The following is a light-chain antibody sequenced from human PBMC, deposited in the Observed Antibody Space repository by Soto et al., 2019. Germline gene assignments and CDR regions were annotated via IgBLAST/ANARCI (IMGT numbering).Light chain of an antibody. Sequence: DIQMSQSPSSVSASIGDTVTISCRASQGIGGWLAWYQQKPGKAPKLLIYTASSLQSGVPSRFNGSGSGTHFTLTITSLQREDSATYFCQHSYNTPPTFGQGSMVDVK. CDR2: TAS. J-gene: IGKJ1*01. V-gene: IGKV1-12*01. CDR3: QHSYNTPPT. CDR1: QGIGGW.